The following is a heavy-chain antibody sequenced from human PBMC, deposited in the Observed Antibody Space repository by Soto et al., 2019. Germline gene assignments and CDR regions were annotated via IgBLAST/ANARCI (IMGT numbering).Heavy chain of an antibody. CDR2: INPNSGGT. CDR1: GYTFTGYY. V-gene: IGHV1-2*02. Sequence: QVQLVQSGAEVKKPGASVKVSCKASGYTFTGYYMHWVRQAPGQGLEWMGWINPNSGGTNYAQKFQGRVTMTRDTSIITAYKELSRLRSDDTAVYYWARVWCLRLKGCCYSYGMEVWGQGTTVTVSS. CDR3: ARVWCLRLKGCCYSYGMEV. D-gene: IGHD5-12*01. J-gene: IGHJ6*02.